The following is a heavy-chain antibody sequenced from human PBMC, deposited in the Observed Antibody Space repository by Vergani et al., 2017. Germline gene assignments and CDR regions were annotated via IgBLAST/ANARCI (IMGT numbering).Heavy chain of an antibody. CDR2: ISSRSSYT. V-gene: IGHV3-11*06. CDR1: GFTFSDYY. D-gene: IGHD1-26*01. J-gene: IGHJ4*02. CDR3: ARLTGTYSTPPDY. Sequence: QVQLVESGGGLVKPGGSLRLSCAASGFTFSDYYMTWIRQAPGKGLEWVSYISSRSSYTNNADSVNGRFTISRDNAKNSLYLQMNSLRAEDTAVYYCARLTGTYSTPPDYWGQGTLVTVSS.